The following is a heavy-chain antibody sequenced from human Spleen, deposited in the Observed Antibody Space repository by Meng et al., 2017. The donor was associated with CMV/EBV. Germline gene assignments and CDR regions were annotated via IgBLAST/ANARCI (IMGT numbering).Heavy chain of an antibody. CDR3: ARLLNDAFDI. V-gene: IGHV3-30*14. J-gene: IGHJ3*02. CDR2: ISYDGSNK. CDR1: GFTFSSYA. Sequence: GESLKISCAASGFTFSSYAMHWVRQAPGKGLEWVAVISYDGSNKYYADSVKGRFTISRDNSKNTLYLQMNSLRAEDTAVYYCARLLNDAFDIWGQGTMVTVSS.